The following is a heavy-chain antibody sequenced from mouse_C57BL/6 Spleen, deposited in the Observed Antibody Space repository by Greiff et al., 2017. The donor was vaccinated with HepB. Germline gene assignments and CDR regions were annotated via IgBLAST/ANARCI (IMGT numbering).Heavy chain of an antibody. Sequence: DVKLQESGPGLVKPSQSLSLTCSVTGYSITSGYYWNWIRQFPGNKLEWMGYISYDGSNNYNPSLKNRISITRDTSKNQFFLKLNSVTTGDTATYYCARGGQTTRYAMDYWGQGTSVTVSS. CDR1: GYSITSGYY. J-gene: IGHJ4*01. V-gene: IGHV3-6*01. CDR2: ISYDGSN. D-gene: IGHD1-1*01. CDR3: ARGGQTTRYAMDY.